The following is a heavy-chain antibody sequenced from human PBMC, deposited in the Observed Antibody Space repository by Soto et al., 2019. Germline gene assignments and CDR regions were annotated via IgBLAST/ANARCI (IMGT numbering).Heavy chain of an antibody. D-gene: IGHD6-13*01. Sequence: PWGSLRLSCAASGVTFGSHSMNCIRQAPGKGLEWVSYISTGGAIRYYADSVRGRFTISRDNAKNSLYLQMNSLRAEDTAVYYCARGRRQLDYWGQGTLVTVSS. V-gene: IGHV3-48*04. CDR2: ISTGGAIR. J-gene: IGHJ4*02. CDR3: ARGRRQLDY. CDR1: GVTFGSHS.